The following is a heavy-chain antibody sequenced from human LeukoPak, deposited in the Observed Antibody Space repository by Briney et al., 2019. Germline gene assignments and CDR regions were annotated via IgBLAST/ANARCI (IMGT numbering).Heavy chain of an antibody. CDR3: ARDLGQYYDTSDNWFDP. CDR2: IKQDGSEK. CDR1: GFTFSSYW. J-gene: IGHJ5*02. Sequence: PGGSLRLSCAASGFTFSSYWMSWVRQAPGKGLEWVANIKQDGSEKYYVVSVKGRFTISRDNAKNSLYLQMNSLRAEDTAVYYCARDLGQYYDTSDNWFDPWGQGTLVTVSS. D-gene: IGHD3-22*01. V-gene: IGHV3-7*01.